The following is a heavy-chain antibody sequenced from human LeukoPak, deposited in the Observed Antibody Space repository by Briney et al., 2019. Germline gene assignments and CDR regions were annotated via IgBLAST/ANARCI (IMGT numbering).Heavy chain of an antibody. V-gene: IGHV1-46*01. J-gene: IGHJ4*02. CDR1: GYTFTSYY. Sequence: ASVKVSCKASGYTFTSYYMHWVRQAPGQGLEWMGIINPSGGSTSYAQKFQGRVTMTRDTSTSTVYMELSSLRSEDTAVYYCAGADIVVVPAAPYFDYWGQGTLVTVSS. CDR3: AGADIVVVPAAPYFDY. D-gene: IGHD2-2*01. CDR2: INPSGGST.